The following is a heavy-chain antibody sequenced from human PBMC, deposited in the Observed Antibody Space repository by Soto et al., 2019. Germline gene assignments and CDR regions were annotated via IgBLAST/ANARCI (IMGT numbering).Heavy chain of an antibody. CDR3: AKDQRIGAARPNYGMDV. D-gene: IGHD6-6*01. V-gene: IGHV3-30*18. CDR1: GFTFSSYG. CDR2: ISSDGSNR. J-gene: IGHJ6*02. Sequence: QVQLVESGGGVVQPGRSLRLSCAASGFTFSSYGMHWVRQAPGKGLEWVAVISSDGSNRYYADSVKGRFTISRDNSKNTLYLQMNSLRAEDTAVYYCAKDQRIGAARPNYGMDVWGQGTTVTVSS.